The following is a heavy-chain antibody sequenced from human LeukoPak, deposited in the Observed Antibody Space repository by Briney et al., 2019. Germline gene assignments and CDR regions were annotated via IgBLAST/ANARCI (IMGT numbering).Heavy chain of an antibody. CDR2: IYHSGST. V-gene: IGHV4-30-2*01. J-gene: IGHJ4*02. CDR3: ARDANARTGSFDY. D-gene: IGHD1-1*01. CDR1: GGSISSGGYS. Sequence: SQSLSLTCAVSGGSISSGGYSWSWIRQPPGNALEWIGYIYHSGSTYYNPSLKSRVTISVDRSKNQFSLKLSSVPAADTAVYYCARDANARTGSFDYWGQGTLVTVSS.